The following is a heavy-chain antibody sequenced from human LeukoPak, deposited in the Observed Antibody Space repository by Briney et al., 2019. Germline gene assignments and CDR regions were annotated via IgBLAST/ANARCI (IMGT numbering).Heavy chain of an antibody. CDR3: ARAGEFVWFGENDY. CDR1: GYTFTSYG. CDR2: MNPNSGNT. J-gene: IGHJ4*02. D-gene: IGHD3-10*01. V-gene: IGHV1-8*02. Sequence: ASVKVSCKASGYTFTSYGISWVRQAPGQGLEWMGWMNPNSGNTGYAQKFQGRVTMTRNTSISTAYMELSSLRSEDTAVYYCARAGEFVWFGENDYWGQGTLVTVSS.